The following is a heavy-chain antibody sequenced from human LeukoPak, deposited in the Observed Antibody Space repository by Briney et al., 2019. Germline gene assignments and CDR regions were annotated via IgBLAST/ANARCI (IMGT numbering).Heavy chain of an antibody. CDR2: ISGYNGYI. CDR3: TRVNHYYDSSGYYYEYYFDY. Sequence: ASVKVSCKASGYTFTTYGLSWVRQAPGQGLEWMGWISGYNGYINYAQKFQGRVTMTTDTSTSTAYMELRSLRADDTAMYYCTRVNHYYDSSGYYYEYYFDYWGQRTLVTVSS. V-gene: IGHV1-18*01. J-gene: IGHJ4*02. D-gene: IGHD3-22*01. CDR1: GYTFTTYG.